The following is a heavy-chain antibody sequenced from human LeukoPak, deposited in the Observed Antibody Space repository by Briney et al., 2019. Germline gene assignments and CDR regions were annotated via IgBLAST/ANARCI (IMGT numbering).Heavy chain of an antibody. D-gene: IGHD3-10*01. Sequence: PSQTLSLTCTVSDGLISSGTYYWSSVRQPAGKGLEWTGRIYPRGSTKYNPSLKSRVTISVDTSKNQFSLKLTSVTAADTAVYYCAKMVTYYYASGSFDSNWFDPWGQGTLVTVSS. J-gene: IGHJ5*02. CDR1: DGLISSGTYY. CDR2: IYPRGST. V-gene: IGHV4-61*02. CDR3: AKMVTYYYASGSFDSNWFDP.